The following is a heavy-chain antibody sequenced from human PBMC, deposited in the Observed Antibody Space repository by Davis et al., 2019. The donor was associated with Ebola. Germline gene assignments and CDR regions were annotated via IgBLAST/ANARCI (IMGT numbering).Heavy chain of an antibody. CDR2: INHSGST. D-gene: IGHD5-12*01. J-gene: IGHJ5*02. CDR3: ARAQGRYSGYVDP. Sequence: SETLSLTCTVSGGSVSSGSYYWSWIRQPPGKGLEWIGEINHSGSTNYNPSLKSRVTISVDTSKNQFSLKLSSVTAADTAVYYCARAQGRYSGYVDPWGQGTLVTVSS. CDR1: GGSVSSGSYY. V-gene: IGHV4-61*01.